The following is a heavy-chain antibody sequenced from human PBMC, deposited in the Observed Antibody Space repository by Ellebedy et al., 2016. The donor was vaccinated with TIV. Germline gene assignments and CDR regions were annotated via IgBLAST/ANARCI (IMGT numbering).Heavy chain of an antibody. V-gene: IGHV4-59*08. CDR2: IYYSGST. CDR1: AGSISNYY. CDR3: ARTSYYDGSGYPLFDY. Sequence: MPSETLSLTCTVSAGSISNYYWSWIRQHPEKGLEWIGHIYYSGSTNYNPSLKTRVTMSVDSSRNQFSLKLSSVTAADTAVFYCARTSYYDGSGYPLFDYWGQGTLVTVSS. J-gene: IGHJ4*02. D-gene: IGHD3-22*01.